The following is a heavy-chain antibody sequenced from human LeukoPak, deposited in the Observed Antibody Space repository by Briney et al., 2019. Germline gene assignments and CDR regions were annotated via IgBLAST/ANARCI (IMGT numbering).Heavy chain of an antibody. Sequence: GGSLRLSCAASGFTFSSHAMSWVRQAPGKGLGWVSAISGSGGSTYYADSVKGRFTISRDNSKNTLYLQMNSLRAEDTAVYYCAKDIRSVTNMFDYWGQGTLVTVSS. V-gene: IGHV3-23*01. CDR3: AKDIRSVTNMFDY. CDR2: ISGSGGST. CDR1: GFTFSSHA. J-gene: IGHJ4*02. D-gene: IGHD4-17*01.